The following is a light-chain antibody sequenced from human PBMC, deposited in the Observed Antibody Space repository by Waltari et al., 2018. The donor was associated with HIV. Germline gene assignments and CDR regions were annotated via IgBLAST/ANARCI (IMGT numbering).Light chain of an antibody. CDR1: QSVSSN. CDR3: QQYNNWSPNIVS. J-gene: IGKJ3*01. CDR2: GAS. V-gene: IGKV3-15*01. Sequence: EIVMTQSPATLSVSPGERATLSCRASQSVSSNLAWYQQKPGQAPRLLSYGASTRATGIPARFSGSGSGTEFTLTISSLQSEDFAVYYCQQYNNWSPNIVSFGPGTKVDIK.